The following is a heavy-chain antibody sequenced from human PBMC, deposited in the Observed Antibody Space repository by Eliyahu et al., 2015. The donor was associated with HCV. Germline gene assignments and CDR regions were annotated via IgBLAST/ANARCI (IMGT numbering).Heavy chain of an antibody. CDR1: GYSFPNFW. D-gene: IGHD3-3*01. V-gene: IGHV5-51*03. Sequence: EVQLVQSGAEVKKPGESLKISCKGSGYSFPNFWIGWVRQMPGKGLEWMGIIYPGDSDTRYGPSFQGQVTISADKSISTAYLHWSRLKASDTAIYYCARTPHTMIFGVIAQSHDAFDIWGQGTMVTVSS. J-gene: IGHJ3*02. CDR3: ARTPHTMIFGVIAQSHDAFDI. CDR2: IYPGDSDT.